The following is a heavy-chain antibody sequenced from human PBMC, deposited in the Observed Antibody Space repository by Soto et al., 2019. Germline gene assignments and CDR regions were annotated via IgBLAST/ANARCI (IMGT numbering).Heavy chain of an antibody. D-gene: IGHD3-22*01. V-gene: IGHV3-30-3*01. Sequence: QVQLVESGGGVVQPGRSLRLSCAASGFTFSTYAMNWVRQGPGKGLEWVALISYDGSNKYYADSVKGRFTISRDNSKNTLYLQMNSLRGEDTAVYYCARVGNTYYYDRQDYWGQGSLVTVSS. CDR2: ISYDGSNK. J-gene: IGHJ4*02. CDR1: GFTFSTYA. CDR3: ARVGNTYYYDRQDY.